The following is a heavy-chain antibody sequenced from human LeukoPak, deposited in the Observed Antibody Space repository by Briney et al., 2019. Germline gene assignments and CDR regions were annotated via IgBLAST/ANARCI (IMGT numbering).Heavy chain of an antibody. CDR1: GGSISSYY. J-gene: IGHJ4*02. CDR3: ARRLVDSGASQVSDD. D-gene: IGHD2-15*01. V-gene: IGHV4-34*01. Sequence: MSSETLSLTCTVSGGSISSYYWSWIRQPPGKGLEWIGEINDSGSVNCNPSLKNRVTLSVDTSKNQFSLRLSSVAAADTAVYYCARRLVDSGASQVSDDWGQGTLVTVSS. CDR2: INDSGSV.